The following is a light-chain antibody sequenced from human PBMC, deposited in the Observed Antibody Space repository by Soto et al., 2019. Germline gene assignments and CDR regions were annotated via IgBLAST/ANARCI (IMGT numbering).Light chain of an antibody. CDR1: SSDVGGYNY. Sequence: QSVLTQPASVSVSLGQSITISCTGTSSDVGGYNYVSWYQQHPGKDPKVVIFEVTKRPSGGSSRFSGSKSGNTASLTVSGLQAEDEGDYYCSSYTRSSTVLFGGGTKLTVL. V-gene: IGLV2-14*01. CDR3: SSYTRSSTVL. J-gene: IGLJ2*01. CDR2: EVT.